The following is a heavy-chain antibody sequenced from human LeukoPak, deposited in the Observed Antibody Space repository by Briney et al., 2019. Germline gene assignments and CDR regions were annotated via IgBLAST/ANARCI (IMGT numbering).Heavy chain of an antibody. CDR2: IKQDGSEK. CDR1: GFTFSSYW. CDR3: AKDRVGNSRGWYDY. Sequence: GGSLRLSCAASGFTFSSYWMSWVRQAPGKGLEWVANIKQDGSEKYYVDSVKGRFTISRDNAKNSLYLQMNSLRAEDTALYYCAKDRVGNSRGWYDYWGQGTLVTVSS. D-gene: IGHD6-19*01. V-gene: IGHV3-7*03. J-gene: IGHJ4*02.